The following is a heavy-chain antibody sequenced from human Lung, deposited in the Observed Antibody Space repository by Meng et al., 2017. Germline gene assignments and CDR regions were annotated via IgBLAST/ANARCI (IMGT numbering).Heavy chain of an antibody. CDR2: INHSGST. CDR1: VESFSDSY. Sequence: VQIQHVGAGLLKPSEPLSLPSGVSVESFSDSYWSWIRQPPRKGLEWIGEINHSGSTNYNPSLESRATISVDTSQNNLSLKLSSVTAADSAVYYCARGPTTMAHDFDYWGQGTLVTVSS. V-gene: IGHV4-34*01. D-gene: IGHD4-11*01. CDR3: ARGPTTMAHDFDY. J-gene: IGHJ4*02.